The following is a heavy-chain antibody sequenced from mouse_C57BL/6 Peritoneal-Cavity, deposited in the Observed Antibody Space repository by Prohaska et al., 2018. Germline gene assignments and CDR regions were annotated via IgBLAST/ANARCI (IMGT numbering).Heavy chain of an antibody. CDR3: TGWGRRYFDV. CDR2: IRLKSDNYAT. Sequence: EVKLEESGGGLVQPGGSMKLSCVASGFTFSNYWMNWVRQSPEKGLEWVAQIRLKSDNYATHYAESVKGRFTISRDDSKSSVYLKMNNLRAEDTGIYYCTGWGRRYFDVWGTGTTVTVAS. D-gene: IGHD4-1*01. J-gene: IGHJ1*03. V-gene: IGHV6-3*01. CDR1: GFTFSNYW.